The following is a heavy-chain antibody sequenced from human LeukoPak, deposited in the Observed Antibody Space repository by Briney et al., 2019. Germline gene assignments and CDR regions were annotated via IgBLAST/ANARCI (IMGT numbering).Heavy chain of an antibody. D-gene: IGHD6-19*01. CDR3: ARDVGAKYSSALDY. CDR1: GYTFTSYG. CDR2: ISAYNGNT. Sequence: ASVKVSCEASGYTFTSYGISWVRQAPGQGLEWMGWISAYNGNTNYAQKLQGRVTMTTDTSTSTAYMELRSLRSDDTAVYYCARDVGAKYSSALDYWGQGTLVTVSS. J-gene: IGHJ4*02. V-gene: IGHV1-18*01.